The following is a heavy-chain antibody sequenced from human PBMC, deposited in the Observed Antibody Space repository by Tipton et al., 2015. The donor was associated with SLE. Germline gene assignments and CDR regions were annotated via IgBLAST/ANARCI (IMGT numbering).Heavy chain of an antibody. V-gene: IGHV3-30*04. J-gene: IGHJ4*02. CDR1: GFTFSSYA. CDR2: ISYDGSNK. CDR3: AKDENYYDSSGYYVVDY. D-gene: IGHD3-22*01. Sequence: SLRLSCAASGFTFSSYAMHWVRQAPGKGLEWVAVISYDGSNKYYADSVKGRFTISRDNPKNTLYLQMNSLRAEDTAVYYCAKDENYYDSSGYYVVDYWGQGTLVTVSS.